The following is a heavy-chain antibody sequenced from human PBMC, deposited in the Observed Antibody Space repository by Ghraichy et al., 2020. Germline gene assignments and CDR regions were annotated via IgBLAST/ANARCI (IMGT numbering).Heavy chain of an antibody. Sequence: GESLNISCATSGFKFADDAVSWVRQAPGKGLEWVGLIRSKTYGGTAEYAASVKGRFTISRDDSKSVAYLQMDSLKTEDTAVYYCSRVDILVVPPAANCFDPWGQGTQVSVSS. CDR3: SRVDILVVPPAANCFDP. V-gene: IGHV3-49*04. CDR2: IRSKTYGGTA. CDR1: GFKFADDA. D-gene: IGHD2/OR15-2a*01. J-gene: IGHJ5*02.